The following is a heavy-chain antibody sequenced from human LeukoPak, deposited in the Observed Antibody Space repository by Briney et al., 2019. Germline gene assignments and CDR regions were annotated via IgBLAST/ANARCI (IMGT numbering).Heavy chain of an antibody. CDR2: IRYDGSTQ. V-gene: IGHV3-33*01. CDR1: GFSFASYG. D-gene: IGHD3-16*02. Sequence: PGGSLRLSCAASGFSFASYGMHWVRQAPGKGLEWVAVIRYDGSTQYYGDSMKGRFTISRDSSKKILYLQMNSLRAEDTAMYYCARDYRHDYWGQGTLVTVSS. J-gene: IGHJ4*02. CDR3: ARDYRHDY.